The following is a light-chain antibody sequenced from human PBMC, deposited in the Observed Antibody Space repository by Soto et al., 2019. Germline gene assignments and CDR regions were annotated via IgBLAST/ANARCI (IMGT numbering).Light chain of an antibody. CDR1: RSVSSY. CDR3: QHRSIWPVS. Sequence: EIVLTQSAATLSLSPGERATLSCRASRSVSSYLAWYQQKPGQAPRLLIFDASNRATGIPARFSGSGSATDFTLTISSLEPEDFAVYYCQHRSIWPVSFGQGTRLEIK. J-gene: IGKJ5*01. V-gene: IGKV3-11*01. CDR2: DAS.